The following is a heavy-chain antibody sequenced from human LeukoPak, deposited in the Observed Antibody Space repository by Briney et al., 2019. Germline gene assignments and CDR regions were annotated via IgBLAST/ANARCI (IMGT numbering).Heavy chain of an antibody. CDR1: GYTFTSYA. J-gene: IGHJ5*02. Sequence: ASVKVSCKASGYTFTSYAMNWVRQAPGQGLEWMGWINTNTGNPTYAQGFAGRFVFSLDTSVSTAYLQISSLKAEDTAVYYCARDRSSGWVGSNWFDPWGQGTLVTVSS. D-gene: IGHD6-19*01. V-gene: IGHV7-4-1*02. CDR2: INTNTGNP. CDR3: ARDRSSGWVGSNWFDP.